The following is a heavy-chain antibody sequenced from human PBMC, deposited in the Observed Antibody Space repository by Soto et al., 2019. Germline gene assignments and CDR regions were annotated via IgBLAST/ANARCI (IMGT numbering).Heavy chain of an antibody. CDR3: ARDEGNAFDI. CDR2: IWYDGSNK. Sequence: PGGSLRLSCAASGFSFSSYWMSWVRQAPGKGLEWVAVIWYDGSNKYYADSVKGRFTISRDNSKNTLYLQMNSLRAEDTAVYYCARDEGNAFDIWGQGTMVTVSS. J-gene: IGHJ3*02. V-gene: IGHV3-33*08. CDR1: GFSFSSYW.